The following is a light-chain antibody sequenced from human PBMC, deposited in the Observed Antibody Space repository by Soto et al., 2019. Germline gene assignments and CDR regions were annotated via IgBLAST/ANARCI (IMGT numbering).Light chain of an antibody. J-gene: IGLJ1*01. CDR2: SNN. CDR3: AAWDDTLNGYV. CDR1: NSNIGSNT. Sequence: QCVLTQPFSASATPGQRVAISCSGSNSNIGSNTVDWYQHLPGTAPRLLIYSNNQRPSGVPDRFSGSKSGTSASLAISGLQSEDEADYYCAAWDDTLNGYVFGTGTKVTVL. V-gene: IGLV1-44*01.